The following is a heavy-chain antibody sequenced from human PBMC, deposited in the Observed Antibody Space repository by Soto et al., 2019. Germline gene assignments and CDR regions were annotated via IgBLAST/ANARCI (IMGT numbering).Heavy chain of an antibody. Sequence: GASVKVSCKASGYTFTSYGISWVRQAPGQGLEWMGWISAYNGNTNYAQKLQGRVTMTTDTSTSTAYMELRSLRSDDTAVYYCARDSCGWYERPAHPSFDSWGQGTLVTVSS. CDR1: GYTFTSYG. J-gene: IGHJ5*01. V-gene: IGHV1-18*01. CDR3: ARDSCGWYERPAHPSFDS. CDR2: ISAYNGNT. D-gene: IGHD6-19*01.